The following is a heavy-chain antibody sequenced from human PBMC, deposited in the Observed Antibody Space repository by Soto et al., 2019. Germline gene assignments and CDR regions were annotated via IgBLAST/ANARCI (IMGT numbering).Heavy chain of an antibody. CDR2: TIPVFGTP. Sequence: QVQLVQSGAEMQQPGASVRVSCKASGGTFSKYAFSWVRQAPGQGLEWLGGTIPVFGTPNYAQKFQGRVAISADESTATVYMELSSLRSEDTAVYFCARPLRDTNYYYGMAVWGQGTTVTVSS. D-gene: IGHD4-17*01. J-gene: IGHJ6*02. V-gene: IGHV1-69*01. CDR1: GGTFSKYA. CDR3: ARPLRDTNYYYGMAV.